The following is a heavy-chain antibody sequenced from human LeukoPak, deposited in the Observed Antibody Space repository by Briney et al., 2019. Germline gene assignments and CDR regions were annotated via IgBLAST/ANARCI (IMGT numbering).Heavy chain of an antibody. D-gene: IGHD2-21*02. CDR1: GGSISSGGYS. CDR3: ARAAQVTGRSNLGGHFDY. Sequence: SQTLSLTCAVSGGSISSGGYSWSWIRQPPGKGLEWIGYIYYSGSTYYNPSLKSRVTISVDTSKNQFSLKLSSVTAADTAVYYCARAAQVTGRSNLGGHFDYWGQGTLVTVSS. CDR2: IYYSGST. V-gene: IGHV4-30-4*07. J-gene: IGHJ4*02.